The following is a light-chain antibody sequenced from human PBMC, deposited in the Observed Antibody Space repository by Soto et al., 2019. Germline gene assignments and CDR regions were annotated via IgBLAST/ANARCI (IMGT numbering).Light chain of an antibody. CDR1: QSVSSRF. V-gene: IGKV3-20*01. CDR3: QHYNNWPSWT. CDR2: LAS. J-gene: IGKJ1*01. Sequence: DIVLSQSPCTLSSSPWERATLSCRASQSVSSRFLAWCQQKPGQAPRLLIYLASNTATGIPDRFSGSGSGTDFTLTISSLQSEDFAVYYCQHYNNWPSWTFGQGTKVAIK.